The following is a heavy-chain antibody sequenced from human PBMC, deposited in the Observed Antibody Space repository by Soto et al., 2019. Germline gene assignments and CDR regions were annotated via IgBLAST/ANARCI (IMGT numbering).Heavy chain of an antibody. J-gene: IGHJ5*01. V-gene: IGHV4-30-4*01. CDR1: GDSISNLDYF. D-gene: IGHD7-27*01. Sequence: SETLSLTCSVSGDSISNLDYFWAWIRQPPGQALEYIGYIYKSATTYYNPSFESRVAISVDTSKSQFSLNVTSGTAADTAVYFCARGRYCLTGRCFPNWFDSWGQGALVTVSS. CDR3: ARGRYCLTGRCFPNWFDS. CDR2: IYKSATT.